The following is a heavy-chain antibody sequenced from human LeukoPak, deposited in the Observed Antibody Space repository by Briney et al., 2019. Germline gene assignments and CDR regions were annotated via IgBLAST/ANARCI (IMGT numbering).Heavy chain of an antibody. CDR3: ARDVGTTGWHTYDF. CDR2: TYYRSKWYN. Sequence: SQTLSHTCAISGDSVSSNNGAWNWIRQSPSRGLEWLGRTYYRSKWYNDYKGSLTSRITISPDTSKNQFSLQVYSVTPEDTAVYYCARDVGTTGWHTYDFWGQGTLVTVSS. CDR1: GDSVSSNNGA. V-gene: IGHV6-1*01. J-gene: IGHJ4*02. D-gene: IGHD3-9*01.